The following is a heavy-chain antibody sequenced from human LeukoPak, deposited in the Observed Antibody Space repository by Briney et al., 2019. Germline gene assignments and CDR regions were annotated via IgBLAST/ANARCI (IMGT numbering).Heavy chain of an antibody. V-gene: IGHV1-46*01. CDR2: INPSGGST. CDR3: ARALPHRRLMDTTMEQHWFDP. Sequence: ASVTVSCKASGYIFTSYFMHWVRQAPGQGLEWMGLINPSGGSTRYAQKFQGRVTMTRDMSTSTVYMELSSLRSEDTAVYYCARALPHRRLMDTTMEQHWFDPWGQGTLVTVSS. CDR1: GYIFTSYF. D-gene: IGHD5-18*01. J-gene: IGHJ5*02.